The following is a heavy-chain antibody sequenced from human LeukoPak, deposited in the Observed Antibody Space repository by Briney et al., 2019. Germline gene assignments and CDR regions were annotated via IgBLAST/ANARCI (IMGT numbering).Heavy chain of an antibody. CDR2: INSDGRST. CDR1: GFTFSSYW. CDR3: AKAGYSSGWLPTGSAVEYFDY. J-gene: IGHJ4*02. D-gene: IGHD6-19*01. V-gene: IGHV3-74*01. Sequence: GALRLSCAASGFTFSSYWMHWVRQAPGKGLVWVSRINSDGRSTSYADSVKGRFTISRDNSKNTLYLQMNSLRAEDTAAYYCAKAGYSSGWLPTGSAVEYFDYWGQGTLVTVSS.